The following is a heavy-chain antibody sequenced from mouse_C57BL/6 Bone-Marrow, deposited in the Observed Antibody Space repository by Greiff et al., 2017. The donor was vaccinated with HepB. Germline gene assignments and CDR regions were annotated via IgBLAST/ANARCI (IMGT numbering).Heavy chain of an antibody. V-gene: IGHV1-61*01. J-gene: IGHJ3*01. CDR2: IYPSDSET. CDR1: GYTFTSYW. D-gene: IGHD6-2*01. Sequence: QVQLQQPGAELVRPGSSVKLSCKASGYTFTSYWMDWVKQRPGQGLEWIGNIYPSDSETHYNQKFKDKATLTVDKSSSTAYLQRSSLTSEDSAVYYCARSSLWFAYWGQGTRVTVSA. CDR3: ARSSLWFAY.